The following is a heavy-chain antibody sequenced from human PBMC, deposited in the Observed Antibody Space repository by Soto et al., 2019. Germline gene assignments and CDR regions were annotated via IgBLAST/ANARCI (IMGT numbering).Heavy chain of an antibody. D-gene: IGHD3-22*01. CDR3: ARETRMVVVTAANWFDP. CDR2: IYYSGST. Sequence: SETLSLTCTVSGGSISSGGYYWSWIRQHPGKGLEWIGYIYYSGSTYYNPSLKSRVTISVDTSKNQFSLKLSSVTAADTAVYYCARETRMVVVTAANWFDPWGQGTLVTVSS. V-gene: IGHV4-31*03. CDR1: GGSISSGGYY. J-gene: IGHJ5*02.